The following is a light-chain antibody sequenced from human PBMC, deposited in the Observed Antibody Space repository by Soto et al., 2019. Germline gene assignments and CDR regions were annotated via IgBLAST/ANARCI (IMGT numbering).Light chain of an antibody. CDR2: TNN. Sequence: QSVLTQPPSASGTPGQRVTISCSGSGSNIGSNAVNWYQQLPGTAPKLLIYTNNQRPSGVPDRFSGSKSGTSGSLAISGLQSEDEADYYRAAWDDSLSGYVFGTGTKVPVL. CDR3: AAWDDSLSGYV. CDR1: GSNIGSNA. V-gene: IGLV1-44*01. J-gene: IGLJ1*01.